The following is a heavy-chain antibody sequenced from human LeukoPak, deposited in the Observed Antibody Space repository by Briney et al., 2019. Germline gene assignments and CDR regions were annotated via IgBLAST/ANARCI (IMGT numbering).Heavy chain of an antibody. CDR1: GFTVSNTY. CDR3: ARHASVAGFDY. J-gene: IGHJ4*02. V-gene: IGHV4-39*01. D-gene: IGHD6-19*01. CDR2: IYYSGST. Sequence: GSLRLSCAASGFTVSNTYMGWVRQPPGKGLEWIGSIYYSGSTYYNPSLKSRVTISVDTSKNQFSLKLSSVTAADTAVYYCARHASVAGFDYWGQGTLVTVSS.